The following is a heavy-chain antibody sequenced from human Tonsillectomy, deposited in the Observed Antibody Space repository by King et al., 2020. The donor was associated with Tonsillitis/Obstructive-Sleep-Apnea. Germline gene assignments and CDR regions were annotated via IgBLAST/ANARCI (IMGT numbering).Heavy chain of an antibody. Sequence: QLQESGPGLVKPSETLSLICTVSGGFISSRSYYWGWIRQPPGKGLEWIGSIYYSGTTYYNPSLQSRVTISVDTSRNQFSLRLSSVTDADTAVYYCVRHNNGSNSDHYYYMDVWGKGTTVTVSS. V-gene: IGHV4-39*01. J-gene: IGHJ6*03. CDR3: VRHNNGSNSDHYYYMDV. D-gene: IGHD1-26*01. CDR1: GGFISSRSYY. CDR2: IYYSGTT.